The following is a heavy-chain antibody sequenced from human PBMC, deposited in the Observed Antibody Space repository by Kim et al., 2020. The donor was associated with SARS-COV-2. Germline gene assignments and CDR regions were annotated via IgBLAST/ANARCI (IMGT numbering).Heavy chain of an antibody. Sequence: EAYVDSVKGRFTSSRDNAKNSVFLQMNSLRAEDTAVYYCARDDKAGNVDYWGQGTLVSVSS. CDR2: E. V-gene: IGHV3-7*03. CDR3: ARDDKAGNVDY. J-gene: IGHJ4*02. D-gene: IGHD6-19*01.